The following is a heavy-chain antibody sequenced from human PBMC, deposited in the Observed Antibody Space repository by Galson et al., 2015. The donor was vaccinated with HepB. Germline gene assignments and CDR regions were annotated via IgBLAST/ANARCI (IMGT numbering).Heavy chain of an antibody. J-gene: IGHJ4*02. D-gene: IGHD5-18*01. CDR1: GFTFSSHW. CDR3: ARDGIHPGIYYDY. Sequence: SLRLSCAASGFTFSSHWMSWVRQAPGKGLEWVANINQDGSEKNYVDSVKGRFTISRDNAKNSLYLQMNSLRAEDTAVYYCARDGIHPGIYYDYWGQGTLVTVSS. V-gene: IGHV3-7*03. CDR2: INQDGSEK.